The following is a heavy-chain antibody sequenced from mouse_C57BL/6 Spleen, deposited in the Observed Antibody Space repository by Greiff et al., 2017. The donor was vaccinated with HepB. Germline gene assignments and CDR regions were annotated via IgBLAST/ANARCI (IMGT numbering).Heavy chain of an antibody. D-gene: IGHD3-2*02. CDR2: IDPETGGT. CDR3: TRELRWFAY. CDR1: GYTFTDYE. V-gene: IGHV1-15*01. Sequence: QVQLKESGAELVRPGASVTLSCKASGYTFTDYEMHWVKQTPVHGLEWIGAIDPETGGTAYNQKFKGKAILTADKSSSTAYMELRSLTSEDSAVYYCTRELRWFAYWGQGTLVTVSA. J-gene: IGHJ3*01.